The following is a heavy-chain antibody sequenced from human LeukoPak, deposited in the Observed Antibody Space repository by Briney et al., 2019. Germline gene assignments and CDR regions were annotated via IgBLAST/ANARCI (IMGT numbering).Heavy chain of an antibody. CDR3: ARGLGDYDAFDV. V-gene: IGHV3-21*01. Sequence: GGSLRLSCSVSGFTFSSYSMNWVRQAPGKGLQWVASISSGSSYIFYAESVEGRFSVSRDNARNSLSLQMNSLRAEDTAVYYCARGLGDYDAFDVWGQGTKVTVAS. J-gene: IGHJ3*01. CDR2: ISSGSSYI. D-gene: IGHD4-17*01. CDR1: GFTFSSYS.